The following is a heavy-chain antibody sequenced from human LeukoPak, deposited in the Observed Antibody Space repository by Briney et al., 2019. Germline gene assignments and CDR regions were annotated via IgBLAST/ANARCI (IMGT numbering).Heavy chain of an antibody. CDR3: ARDTIAAAGTADY. J-gene: IGHJ4*02. CDR1: GFTFSSYG. CDR2: IWHDGSNK. Sequence: GGSLRLSCAASGFTFSSYGMHWVRQAPGKGLEWVAVIWHDGSNKYYADSVKGRFTISRDNSKNTLYLQMNSLRAEDTAVYYCARDTIAAAGTADYWGQGTLVTVSS. D-gene: IGHD6-13*01. V-gene: IGHV3-33*01.